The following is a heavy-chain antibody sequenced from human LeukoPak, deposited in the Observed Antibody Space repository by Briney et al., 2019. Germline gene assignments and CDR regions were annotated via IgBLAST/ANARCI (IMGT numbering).Heavy chain of an antibody. CDR2: IAYDGSNK. J-gene: IGHJ4*02. CDR3: ASITPFGHGDPELDY. V-gene: IGHV3-30-3*01. D-gene: IGHD4-17*01. CDR1: GFTFSTYA. Sequence: GGSLRLSCAASGFTFSTYAMHWVRQAPGKGLEWVAVIAYDGSNKYYADSVKGRLTVSRDNSKNTLYLQMNSLRTEDTAVFYCASITPFGHGDPELDYWGQGTLVTVSS.